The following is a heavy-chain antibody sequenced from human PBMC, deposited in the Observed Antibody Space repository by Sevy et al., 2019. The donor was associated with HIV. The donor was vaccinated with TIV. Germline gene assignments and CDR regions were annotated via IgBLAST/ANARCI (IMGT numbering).Heavy chain of an antibody. D-gene: IGHD3-3*01. J-gene: IGHJ4*02. Sequence: GGSLRLSCAASGFSFINHWMTWFRQAPGKGLECVATIKQDGIGKYYVGSVKGRFTISRENAKSSLYLQMNSLRAEDTAMYYCARGRAGVYWGQGTLVTVSS. V-gene: IGHV3-7*01. CDR1: GFSFINHW. CDR3: ARGRAGVY. CDR2: IKQDGIGK.